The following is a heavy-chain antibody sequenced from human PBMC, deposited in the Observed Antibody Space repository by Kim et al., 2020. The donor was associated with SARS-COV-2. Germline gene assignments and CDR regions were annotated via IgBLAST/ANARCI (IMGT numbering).Heavy chain of an antibody. CDR2: T. Sequence: TDSADSVKGRFTISRDNAKNTLYLQMNSLGAEDTAVYYCARGVVTAIFDYWGQGTLVTVSS. V-gene: IGHV3-23*01. J-gene: IGHJ4*02. CDR3: ARGVVTAIFDY. D-gene: IGHD2-21*02.